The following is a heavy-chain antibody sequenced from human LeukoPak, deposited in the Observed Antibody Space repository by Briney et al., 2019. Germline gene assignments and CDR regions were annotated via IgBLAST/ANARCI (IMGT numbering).Heavy chain of an antibody. CDR2: IYYSGST. CDR1: GGSISSYY. Sequence: PSETLSLTCTVSGGSISSYYWSWIRQPPGKGLEWIGYIYYSGSTNYNPSLKSRVTISVDTSKNQFSLKLSSVTAADTAVYYCARAALSSSEIDYWGQGTLVTVSS. CDR3: ARAALSSSEIDY. J-gene: IGHJ4*02. D-gene: IGHD6-6*01. V-gene: IGHV4-59*01.